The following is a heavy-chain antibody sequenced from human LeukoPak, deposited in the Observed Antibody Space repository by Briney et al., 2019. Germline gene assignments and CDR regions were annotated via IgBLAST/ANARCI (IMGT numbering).Heavy chain of an antibody. D-gene: IGHD2-2*01. V-gene: IGHV4-38-2*01. Sequence: PSETLSLTCVVSGYSISSGCYWGWIRQPPGKGLEWIGSIYHSGSTYYNPSLKSRVTISLDTSKNHFSLKLTSVTAADTAVYYCARHDGDCSNTSCLNWFDPWGQGTLVTVSS. CDR2: IYHSGST. CDR1: GYSISSGCY. CDR3: ARHDGDCSNTSCLNWFDP. J-gene: IGHJ5*02.